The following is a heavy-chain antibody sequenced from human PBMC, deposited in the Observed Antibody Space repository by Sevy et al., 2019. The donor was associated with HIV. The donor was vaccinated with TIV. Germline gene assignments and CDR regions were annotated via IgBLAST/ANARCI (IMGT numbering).Heavy chain of an antibody. V-gene: IGHV3-33*01. D-gene: IGHD4-17*01. CDR2: IWFDGSNT. CDR1: GFTFSSFG. CDR3: ARDLEFYDYGDYGPAFMPDF. J-gene: IGHJ4*01. Sequence: GGFLRLSCAASGFTFSSFGMHWVRQAPGKGLEWLAVIWFDGSNTYYSDSVKGRFTISRDMAKNTLHLQMNSLRAEDTAVYYCARDLEFYDYGDYGPAFMPDFWGHGTLVTVSS.